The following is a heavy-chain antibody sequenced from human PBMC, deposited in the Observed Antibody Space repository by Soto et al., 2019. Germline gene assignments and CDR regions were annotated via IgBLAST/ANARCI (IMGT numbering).Heavy chain of an antibody. CDR2: MYNTGST. J-gene: IGHJ6*02. CDR3: ARDLWGYCGTDCYPLDV. D-gene: IGHD2-21*02. V-gene: IGHV4-59*01. Sequence: PSETPSLTCTVSGGSISGYYWSWIRQPPGKGLEWIGYMYNTGSTVYNPSFKSRVTISVDTSKNQFSLKLNSVTAADTAVYYCARDLWGYCGTDCYPLDVWGQGTTVT. CDR1: GGSISGYY.